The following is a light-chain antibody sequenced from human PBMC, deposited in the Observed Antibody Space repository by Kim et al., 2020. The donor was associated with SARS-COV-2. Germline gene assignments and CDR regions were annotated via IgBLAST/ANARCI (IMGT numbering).Light chain of an antibody. V-gene: IGKV2-28*01. CDR3: VQALQTPYT. Sequence: DIVMTQSPLSLPVTPGEPASISCRSSQSLLHSNGYNYLDWYLQKPGQSPQLLIYLGSNRASGVPDRFSGSGSGTDFTLKISRVEAEQVGVYYCVQALQTPYTFGQGTKLAI. J-gene: IGKJ2*01. CDR1: QSLLHSNGYNY. CDR2: LGS.